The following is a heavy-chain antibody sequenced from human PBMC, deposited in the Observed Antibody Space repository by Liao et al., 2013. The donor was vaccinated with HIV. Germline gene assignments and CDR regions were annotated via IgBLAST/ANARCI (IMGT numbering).Heavy chain of an antibody. CDR3: AREEVSWNLLGNWYFDL. J-gene: IGHJ2*01. CDR1: GGSFSGYY. Sequence: QVQLQQWGAGLLKPSETLSLTCAVYGGSFSGYYWSWIRQPPGKGLEWIGEINHSGSTNYNPSLKSRVTISVDTSKNQFSLKLSSVTAADTAVYYCAREEVSWNLLGNWYFDLWAVAPWSLSPQ. CDR2: INHSGST. D-gene: IGHD6-13*01. V-gene: IGHV4-34*01.